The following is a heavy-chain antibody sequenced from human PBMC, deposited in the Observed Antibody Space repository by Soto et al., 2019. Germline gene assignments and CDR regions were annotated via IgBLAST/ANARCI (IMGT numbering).Heavy chain of an antibody. CDR2: INAGNGNT. CDR3: ARDPRLGRYYDSSGYDAY. J-gene: IGHJ4*02. V-gene: IGHV1-3*01. D-gene: IGHD3-22*01. CDR1: GYTFTSYA. Sequence: ASVKVSCKASGYTFTSYAMHWVRQAPGQRLEWMGWINAGNGNTKYSQKFQGRVTITRDTSASTAYMELSSLRSEDTAVYYCARDPRLGRYYDSSGYDAYWGQGTLVTVSS.